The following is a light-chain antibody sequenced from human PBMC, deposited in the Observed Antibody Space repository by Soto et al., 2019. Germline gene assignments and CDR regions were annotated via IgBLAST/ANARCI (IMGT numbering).Light chain of an antibody. V-gene: IGKV1-5*03. CDR3: QQYNSYSWT. CDR1: QSISSW. J-gene: IGKJ1*01. Sequence: EIQVTLSPSTLCASVGDRVTITCRASQSISSWLAWYQQKPGKAPKLLIYKASSLESGVPSRFSGSGSGTEFTLTISILQPDDFATYYCQQYNSYSWTFGQGAKVDIK. CDR2: KAS.